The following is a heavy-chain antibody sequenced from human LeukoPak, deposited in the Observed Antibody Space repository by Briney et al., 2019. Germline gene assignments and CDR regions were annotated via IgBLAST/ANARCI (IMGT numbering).Heavy chain of an antibody. CDR3: ASTTGSNYDFWSGYNFDY. D-gene: IGHD3-3*01. J-gene: IGHJ4*02. CDR2: IIPIFGTA. Sequence: SVNVSCKASGGTFSSYAISWVRQAPGQGLEWMGRIIPIFGTANYAQKFQGRVTITTDESTSTAYMELSSLRSEDTAVYYCASTTGSNYDFWSGYNFDYWGQGTLVTVSS. CDR1: GGTFSSYA. V-gene: IGHV1-69*05.